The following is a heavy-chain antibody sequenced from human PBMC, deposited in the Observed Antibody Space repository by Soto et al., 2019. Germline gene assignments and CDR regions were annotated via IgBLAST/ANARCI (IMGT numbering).Heavy chain of an antibody. CDR2: IYLDDDT. J-gene: IGHJ2*01. CDR3: AYFFQAANGIRYTVPVSAFLLNRSSDL. D-gene: IGHD3-9*01. V-gene: IGHV2-5*02. Sequence: VGWIRQPPGKALAWLALIYLDDDTRYSPSLKSRLTITKDTSKNQVVLTMTNMDPVDTATYYCAYFFQAANGIRYTVPVSAFLLNRSSDL.